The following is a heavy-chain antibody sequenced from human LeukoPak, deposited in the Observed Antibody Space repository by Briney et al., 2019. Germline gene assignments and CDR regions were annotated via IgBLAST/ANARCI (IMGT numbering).Heavy chain of an antibody. CDR3: ARDLGMGLLTGAVDI. Sequence: SETLSLTRTLSGGSLSRGRYYWSWIRQPRGKGLEWNGYIHNSGSTNYNPSLKSRVTISVDTSKNQFSLKLSSVTAADAAVYYCARDLGMGLLTGAVDIWGQGTMVTAAS. CDR1: GGSLSRGRYY. V-gene: IGHV4-61*01. J-gene: IGHJ3*02. CDR2: IHNSGST. D-gene: IGHD7-27*01.